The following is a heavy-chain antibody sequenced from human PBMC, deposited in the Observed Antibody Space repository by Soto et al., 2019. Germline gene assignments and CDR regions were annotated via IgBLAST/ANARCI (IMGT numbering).Heavy chain of an antibody. V-gene: IGHV4-34*01. D-gene: IGHD5-12*01. J-gene: IGHJ4*02. Sequence: SETLSLTCAVYGGSFSGYYWSWIRQPPGKGLEWIGEINHSGSTNYNPSLKSRVTISVDTSKNQFSLKLSSVTAADTAVYYCARLWLRARAFDYWGQGTLVTVSS. CDR3: ARLWLRARAFDY. CDR1: GGSFSGYY. CDR2: INHSGST.